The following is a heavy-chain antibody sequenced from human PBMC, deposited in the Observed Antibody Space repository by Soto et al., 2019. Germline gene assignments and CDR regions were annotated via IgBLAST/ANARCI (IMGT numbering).Heavy chain of an antibody. J-gene: IGHJ5*02. CDR1: GGSISSSSYY. CDR2: IYYRGST. Sequence: SETLSLTCTVSGGSISSSSYYWGWIRQPPGKGLEWIGSIYYRGSTYYNPSLKSRVTISVDTSKNQFSLKLSSVTAADTAVYYCAMSLWFGNTPNWFDPWGQGTLVTVSS. D-gene: IGHD3-10*01. V-gene: IGHV4-39*01. CDR3: AMSLWFGNTPNWFDP.